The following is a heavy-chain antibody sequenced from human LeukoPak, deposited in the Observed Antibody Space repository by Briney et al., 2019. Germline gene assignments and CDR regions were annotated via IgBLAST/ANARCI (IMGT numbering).Heavy chain of an antibody. D-gene: IGHD1-7*01. CDR3: ARGNWNYASFWFDP. J-gene: IGHJ5*02. V-gene: IGHV4-59*01. CDR2: ISYSGST. CDR1: GGSISSYY. Sequence: SETLSLTCTVSGGSISSYYWSWIRQPPGKGLEWIGYISYSGSTNYNPSLKSRVSISVETSKNQFSLKLSSVTAADTAVYYCARGNWNYASFWFDPWGQGTLVTVSS.